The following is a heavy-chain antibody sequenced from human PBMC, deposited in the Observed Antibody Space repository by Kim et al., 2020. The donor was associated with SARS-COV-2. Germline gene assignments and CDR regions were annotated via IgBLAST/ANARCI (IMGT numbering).Heavy chain of an antibody. CDR2: FDPEDGET. CDR3: ATSPYYYGSGTSLYQFDY. J-gene: IGHJ4*02. CDR1: GYTLTELS. Sequence: ASVKVSCKVSGYTLTELSMHWVRQAPGKGLEWMGGFDPEDGETIYAQKFQGRVTMTEDTSTDTAYMELSSLRSEDTAVYYCATSPYYYGSGTSLYQFDYWGQGTLVTVSS. D-gene: IGHD3-10*01. V-gene: IGHV1-24*01.